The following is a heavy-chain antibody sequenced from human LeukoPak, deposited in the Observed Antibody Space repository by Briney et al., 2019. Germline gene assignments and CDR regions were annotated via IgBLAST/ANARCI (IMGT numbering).Heavy chain of an antibody. J-gene: IGHJ5*01. CDR2: ISDRGDSA. Sequence: PGGSLRLSCAASGFTFNSYAMSWVRQAPGKGLEWVSAISDRGDSAKYADSVKGRFTISRDNSKDTLYLQMNSLRAEDTAIYYCAEDLRFTWFDPWGRGTLVTVSS. V-gene: IGHV3-23*01. CDR3: AEDLRFTWFDP. CDR1: GFTFNSYA.